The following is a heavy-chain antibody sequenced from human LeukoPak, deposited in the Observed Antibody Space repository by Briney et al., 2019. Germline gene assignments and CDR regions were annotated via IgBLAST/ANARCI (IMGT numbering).Heavy chain of an antibody. V-gene: IGHV4-39*01. CDR1: GGSISSSSYY. CDR2: IYYSGST. CDR3: ARRYYYDSSGYYHDY. D-gene: IGHD3-22*01. Sequence: SEILSLTCTVSGGSISSSSYYWGWIRQPPGKGLEWIGSIYYSGSTYYNPSLKSRVTISVDTSKNQFSLKLSSVTAADTAVYYCARRYYYDSSGYYHDYWGQGTLVTVSS. J-gene: IGHJ4*02.